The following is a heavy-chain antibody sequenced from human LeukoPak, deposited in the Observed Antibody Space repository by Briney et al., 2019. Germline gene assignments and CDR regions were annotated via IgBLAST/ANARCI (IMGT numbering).Heavy chain of an antibody. Sequence: PGGSLRLSCAASGFTFSSYWMSWVRQAPGKGLEWVANIKQDGSEKYYVDSVKGRFTISRDNAKNSLYLQMNSLRAEDTAVYYCAREALTMVRGVTNWFDPWGQGTLVTVSS. V-gene: IGHV3-7*01. D-gene: IGHD3-10*01. CDR1: GFTFSSYW. J-gene: IGHJ5*02. CDR2: IKQDGSEK. CDR3: AREALTMVRGVTNWFDP.